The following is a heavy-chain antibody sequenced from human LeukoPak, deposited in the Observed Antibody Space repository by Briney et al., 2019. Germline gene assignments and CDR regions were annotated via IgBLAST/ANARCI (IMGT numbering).Heavy chain of an antibody. Sequence: SETLSLTCTVSHGSIATHSYFWGWLRQPPGKGLEFVASVQYSGFGYKSPSLRSRVAVSTDTSKNQFSLRLESVTAADTAVYLCVRGVSNDWYFDLWGRGTLVSISS. CDR1: HGSIATHSYF. D-gene: IGHD3-3*01. CDR2: VQYSGFG. V-gene: IGHV4-39*07. J-gene: IGHJ2*01. CDR3: VRGVSNDWYFDL.